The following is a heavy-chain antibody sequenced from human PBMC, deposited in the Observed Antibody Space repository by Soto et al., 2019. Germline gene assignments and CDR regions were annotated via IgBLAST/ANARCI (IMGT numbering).Heavy chain of an antibody. D-gene: IGHD5-12*01. CDR1: GFIFSSYA. CDR3: ATSHGGYSGYDLDY. CDR2: IGDSGGGT. Sequence: PGGSLRLSCAASGFIFSSYAMSWVRQAPGKGLEWVSGIGDSGGGTYYADSVKGRFIISRDNSKNTLYLQMNSLRAEDTAVYYCATSHGGYSGYDLDYWGQGTLVTVSP. V-gene: IGHV3-23*01. J-gene: IGHJ4*02.